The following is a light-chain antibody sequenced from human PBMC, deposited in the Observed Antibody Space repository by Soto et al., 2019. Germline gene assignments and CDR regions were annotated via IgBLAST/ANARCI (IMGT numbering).Light chain of an antibody. V-gene: IGLV2-8*01. CDR1: GGDVGGYIY. CDR3: ISYTSDDVRYV. Sequence: QSVLTQPPSASGSRGQSVTISCTAIGGDVGGYIYVSWYRQHPGKAPKLLIYEVTKRPSGVPDRFSGSKSGDTASLTISGLQSEDEADYYCISYTSDDVRYVFGTGTKLTVL. J-gene: IGLJ1*01. CDR2: EVT.